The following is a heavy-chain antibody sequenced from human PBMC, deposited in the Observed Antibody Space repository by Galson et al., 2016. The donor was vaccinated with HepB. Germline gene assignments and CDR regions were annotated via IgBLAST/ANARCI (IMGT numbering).Heavy chain of an antibody. CDR3: VRGRGSSLSFEFWDWNLDI. V-gene: IGHV3-13*01. CDR1: GFTFSRYD. J-gene: IGHJ2*01. D-gene: IGHD3-16*01. Sequence: SLRLSCAASGFTFSRYDMHWVRQVPGRGLEWVTTIGTSGDTSYPDAVKGRFTISRENAKNSLSFQMNNVPAGDTAEYYCVRGRGSSLSFEFWDWNLDIWGRGILVTVSS. CDR2: IGTSGDT.